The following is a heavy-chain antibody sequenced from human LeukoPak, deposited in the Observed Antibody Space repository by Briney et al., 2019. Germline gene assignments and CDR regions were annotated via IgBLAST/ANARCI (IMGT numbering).Heavy chain of an antibody. CDR3: AKEASGSGSGIRGMDV. CDR1: GFTFSSYA. CDR2: ISSNGGST. J-gene: IGHJ6*02. V-gene: IGHV3-64*01. Sequence: GGSLRLSCAASGFTFSSYAMHWVRQAPGKGLEYVSAISSNGGSTYYANSVKGRFTISRDNSKNTLYLQMNSLRAEDTAVYYCAKEASGSGSGIRGMDVWGQGTTVTVSS. D-gene: IGHD3-10*01.